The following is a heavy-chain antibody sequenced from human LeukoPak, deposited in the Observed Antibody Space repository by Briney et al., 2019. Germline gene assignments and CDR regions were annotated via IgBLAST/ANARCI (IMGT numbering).Heavy chain of an antibody. CDR2: ISAYNGNT. V-gene: IGHV1-18*01. J-gene: IGHJ5*02. D-gene: IGHD3-22*01. Sequence: GASVKVSCKASGYTFTNYDIIWVRQAPGQGLEWMGWISAYNGNTNYGQKFQGRVTMTTDTSTSTAYMELSSLRSEDTAVYYCAGHRIDLHYYDSSGPDNWFDPWGQGTLVTVSS. CDR3: AGHRIDLHYYDSSGPDNWFDP. CDR1: GYTFTNYD.